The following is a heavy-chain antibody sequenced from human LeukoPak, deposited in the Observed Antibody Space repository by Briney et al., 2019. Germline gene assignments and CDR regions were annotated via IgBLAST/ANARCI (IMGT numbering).Heavy chain of an antibody. J-gene: IGHJ3*02. D-gene: IGHD5-12*01. Sequence: GESLKISCKGSGYSFTSYWIGWVRQMPGKGLEWMGIIYPGDSDTRYSPSFQGQVTISADKSISTAYLQWSSLTASDTAMYYGATMVGRYSGYVYDAFDIWGQGTMVTVSS. CDR2: IYPGDSDT. CDR3: ATMVGRYSGYVYDAFDI. CDR1: GYSFTSYW. V-gene: IGHV5-51*01.